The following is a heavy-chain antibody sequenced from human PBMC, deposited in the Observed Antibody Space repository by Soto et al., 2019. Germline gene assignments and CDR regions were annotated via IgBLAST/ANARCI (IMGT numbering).Heavy chain of an antibody. Sequence: GGSLRLSCAASGFTLSSYSMNWVRQAPGKGLEWVSSISSSSSYIYYADSVKGRFTISRDNAKNSLYLQMNSLRAEDTAVYYCASFGVENWFDPWGQGTLVTVSS. CDR2: ISSSSSYI. CDR1: GFTLSSYS. J-gene: IGHJ5*02. D-gene: IGHD3-10*01. V-gene: IGHV3-21*01. CDR3: ASFGVENWFDP.